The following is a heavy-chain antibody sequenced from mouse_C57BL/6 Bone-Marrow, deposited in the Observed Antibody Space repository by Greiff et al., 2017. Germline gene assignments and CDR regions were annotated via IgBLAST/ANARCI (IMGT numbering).Heavy chain of an antibody. CDR1: GYTFTSYW. CDR2: IHPNSGSP. CDR3: ARVLRYYYAMDY. V-gene: IGHV1-64*01. Sequence: QVQLQQPGAELVKPGASVKLSCKASGYTFTSYWMHWVKQRPGQGLEWIGMIHPNSGSPNSNEKFKSKATLTVDKSSSTAYMQLSSLTAEDSAVDYCARVLRYYYAMDYWGQGTSVTVAS. J-gene: IGHJ4*01. D-gene: IGHD1-1*01.